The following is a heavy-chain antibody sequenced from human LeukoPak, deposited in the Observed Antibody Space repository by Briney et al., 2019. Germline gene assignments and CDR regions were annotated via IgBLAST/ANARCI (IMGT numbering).Heavy chain of an antibody. CDR3: ARRLEIATAMDY. J-gene: IGHJ4*02. D-gene: IGHD2-2*01. CDR2: IYYSGTT. Sequence: SETLSLTCTVSGASINRAGYFWDWIRQPPGKGLEWIGTIYYSGTTYYSPSLKSRVTMSVDMSKSQFSLNVSSVTAADTAVYYCARRLEIATAMDYWGQGILVTVSS. CDR1: GASINRAGYF. V-gene: IGHV4-39*01.